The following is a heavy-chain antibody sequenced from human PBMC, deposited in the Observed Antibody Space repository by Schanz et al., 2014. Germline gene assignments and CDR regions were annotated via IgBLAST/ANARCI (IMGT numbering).Heavy chain of an antibody. CDR3: ARIRADTFDI. CDR1: GDSISNYY. V-gene: IGHV4-59*12. CDR2: IYYSGST. J-gene: IGHJ3*02. Sequence: QVQLHESGPGLVKPSETLSLTCTVSGDSISNYYWTWIRQPPGKRLEWIGYIYYSGSTKYNPSLKSRVTMSVETSKKQFSLTLSSVTAADTAVYYCARIRADTFDIWGQGTMVTVSS.